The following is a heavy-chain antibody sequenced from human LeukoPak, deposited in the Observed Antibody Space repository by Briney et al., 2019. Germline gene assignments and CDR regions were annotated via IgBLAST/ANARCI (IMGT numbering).Heavy chain of an antibody. J-gene: IGHJ5*02. V-gene: IGHV1-18*01. D-gene: IGHD5-24*01. CDR2: ISAYNGNT. CDR1: GYTFTSYG. CDR3: ATDHSMANTAWWSDP. Sequence: GASVKVSCKASGYTFTSYGISWVRQAPGQGLEWMGWISAYNGNTNYAQKLQGRVTMTTDTSTSTVYMELSSLRSEDTAFYYCATDHSMANTAWWSDPWGQGTLVTVSS.